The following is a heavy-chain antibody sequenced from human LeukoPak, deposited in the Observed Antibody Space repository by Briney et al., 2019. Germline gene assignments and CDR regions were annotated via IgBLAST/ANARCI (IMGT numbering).Heavy chain of an antibody. J-gene: IGHJ4*02. D-gene: IGHD4-17*01. Sequence: PSETLSLTCTVSGGSISSSSYYWGWIRQPPGKGLEWIGSIYYSGSTYYNPSLESRVTISVDTSKNQFSLKLSSVTAADTAVYYCASTDGSYGVPLFDYWGQGTLVTVSS. CDR2: IYYSGST. CDR3: ASTDGSYGVPLFDY. V-gene: IGHV4-39*07. CDR1: GGSISSSSYY.